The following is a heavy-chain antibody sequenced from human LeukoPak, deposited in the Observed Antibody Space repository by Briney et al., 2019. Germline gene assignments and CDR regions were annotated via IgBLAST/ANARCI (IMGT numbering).Heavy chain of an antibody. J-gene: IGHJ4*02. CDR1: GFTFSGYW. CDR2: IKQDGYEK. CDR3: ARDKIVGPTTLDY. Sequence: GGSLRLSCAASGFTFSGYWMSWVRQTPEKGLEWVANIKQDGYEKYYVDSVKGRFTISRDNAKNSLYLQINSLRADDTAIYYCARDKIVGPTTLDYWGQGTLVTVSS. V-gene: IGHV3-7*01. D-gene: IGHD1-26*01.